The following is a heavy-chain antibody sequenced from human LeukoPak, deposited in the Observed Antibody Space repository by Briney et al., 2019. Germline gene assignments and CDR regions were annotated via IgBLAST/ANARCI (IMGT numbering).Heavy chain of an antibody. CDR3: ARGEIDTMVRGVITGYYGMDV. Sequence: SVKVSCKASGGTFSSYAISWVRQAPGQGLEWMGRIIPILGIANYAQKFQGRVTITADKSMSTAYMELSSLRSEDTAVYYCARGEIDTMVRGVITGYYGMDVWGQGTTVTVSS. CDR1: GGTFSSYA. CDR2: IIPILGIA. D-gene: IGHD3-10*01. J-gene: IGHJ6*02. V-gene: IGHV1-69*04.